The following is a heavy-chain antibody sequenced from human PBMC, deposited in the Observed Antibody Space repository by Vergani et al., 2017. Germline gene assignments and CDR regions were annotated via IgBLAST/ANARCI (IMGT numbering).Heavy chain of an antibody. CDR2: LIPILGIA. J-gene: IGHJ4*02. Sequence: QVQLVQSGAEVKKPGSSVKVSCKAFGGTFSSYTISWVRQAPGQGLEWMGRLIPILGIANYAQKFKGRVTITADKSTSTAYMELSSLRSEDTAVYYCARDLGYCSGGSCSYWGQGTLVTVSS. CDR1: GGTFSSYT. V-gene: IGHV1-69*02. CDR3: ARDLGYCSGGSCSY. D-gene: IGHD2-15*01.